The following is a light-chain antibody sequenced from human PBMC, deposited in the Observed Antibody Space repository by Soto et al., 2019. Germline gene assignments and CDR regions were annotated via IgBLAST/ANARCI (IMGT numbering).Light chain of an antibody. CDR3: SSYTSSSTLDV. J-gene: IGLJ1*01. CDR1: SSDVGGYNY. V-gene: IGLV2-14*03. CDR2: DVS. Sequence: QSVLTQPASVSGSPGQSITISCTGTSSDVGGYNYVSWYQHHPGKAPKLMIYDVSHRPSGVSSRFSGSKSGSTASLTISGLQAEDEADYYCSSYTSSSTLDVFGTGTKLTVL.